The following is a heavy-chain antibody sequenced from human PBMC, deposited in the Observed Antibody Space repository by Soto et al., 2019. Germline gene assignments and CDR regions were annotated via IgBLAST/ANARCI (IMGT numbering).Heavy chain of an antibody. V-gene: IGHV3-74*01. CDR1: GFTFSSYW. J-gene: IGHJ4*02. CDR3: AVAVAGPTAIGY. D-gene: IGHD6-19*01. CDR2: INSDGSST. Sequence: EVQLVESGGGLVQPGGSLRLSCAASGFTFSSYWMHWVRQAPGKGLVWVSRINSDGSSTSYADSVKGRFTISRDTAKNTLDLQMNSLRAEDTVVYYCAVAVAGPTAIGYWGQGTLVTVSS.